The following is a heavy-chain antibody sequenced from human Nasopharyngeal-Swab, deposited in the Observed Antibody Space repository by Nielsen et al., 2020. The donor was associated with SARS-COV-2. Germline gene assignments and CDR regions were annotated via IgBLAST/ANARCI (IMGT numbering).Heavy chain of an antibody. Sequence: GESLKISCAASGFTFSSYEMNWVRQAPGKGLEWISYISSSGSTIYYADSVKGRFTISRDDAKNSLFLQMNSLRAEDTAVYYCARDSYYYDSSGMGPCAFDIWGQGTMVTVSS. V-gene: IGHV3-48*03. D-gene: IGHD3-22*01. CDR3: ARDSYYYDSSGMGPCAFDI. CDR1: GFTFSSYE. CDR2: ISSSGSTI. J-gene: IGHJ3*02.